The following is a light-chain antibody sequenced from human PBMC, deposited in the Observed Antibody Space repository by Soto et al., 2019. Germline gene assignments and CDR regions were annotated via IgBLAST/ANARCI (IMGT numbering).Light chain of an antibody. J-gene: IGLJ1*01. CDR1: SSDFGGYNY. CDR2: EVS. Sequence: QSALTQPASVSGSPGQSVTISCTGTSSDFGGYNYVSWYQQYPGKAPKLMIYEVSNRPSGVPIRFSGSKSGNTASLTISGLQAEDEADYYCSSYTATRGVFGTGTKLTVL. V-gene: IGLV2-14*01. CDR3: SSYTATRGV.